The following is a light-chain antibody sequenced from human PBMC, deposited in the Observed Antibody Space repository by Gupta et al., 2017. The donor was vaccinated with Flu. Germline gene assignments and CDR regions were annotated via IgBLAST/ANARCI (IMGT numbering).Light chain of an antibody. V-gene: IGLV2-14*01. Sequence: QSALTQHAAVSGSPGPSITISCTGASSDVGGYNYVSWYQQHRGKAPRLIIFEVSNRPSGSSHRFSGSKSGNAASLTISGLQAEDEADYYCCSYSGSSTLMVFGGGTKLAVL. CDR1: SSDVGGYNY. CDR2: EVS. CDR3: CSYSGSSTLMV. J-gene: IGLJ3*02.